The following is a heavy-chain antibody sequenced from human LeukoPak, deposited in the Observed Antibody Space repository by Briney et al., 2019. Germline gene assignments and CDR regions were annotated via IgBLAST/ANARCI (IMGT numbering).Heavy chain of an antibody. CDR1: GYTFTGYY. J-gene: IGHJ4*02. Sequence: ASVKVSCKASGYTFTGYYMHWVRQAPGQGLEWMGGIIPIFGTANYAQKFQGRVTITADESTSTAYMELSSLRSEDTAVYYCARAAGGYDFWSGYYGYWGQGTLVTVSS. V-gene: IGHV1-69*13. CDR3: ARAAGGYDFWSGYYGY. CDR2: IIPIFGTA. D-gene: IGHD3-3*01.